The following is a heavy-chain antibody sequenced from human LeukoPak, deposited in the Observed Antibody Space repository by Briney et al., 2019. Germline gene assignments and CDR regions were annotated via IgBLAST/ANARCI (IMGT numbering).Heavy chain of an antibody. D-gene: IGHD4-17*01. V-gene: IGHV4-34*01. CDR2: INHSGST. J-gene: IGHJ4*02. CDR3: ARENGDPTYFDY. CDR1: GGSFSGYC. Sequence: SETLSLTCAVYGGSFSGYCWSWIRQPPGKGLEWIGEINHSGSTNYNPSLKSRVTISVDTSKNQFSLKLSSVTAADTAVYYCARENGDPTYFDYWGQGTLVTVSS.